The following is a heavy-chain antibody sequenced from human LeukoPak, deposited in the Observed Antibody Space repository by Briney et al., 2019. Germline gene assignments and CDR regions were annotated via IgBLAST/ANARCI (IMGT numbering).Heavy chain of an antibody. CDR3: VRAPDGGYDY. CDR1: GFTFSAYS. V-gene: IGHV3-48*02. D-gene: IGHD1-26*01. J-gene: IGHJ4*02. Sequence: GGSLRLSCTASGFTFSAYSMQWVRQARGKGLEYISYVSSGGSVMYYADSVKGRFTISRDNAKKSVYLQMNSLRDEDTAIYYCVRAPDGGYDYWGQGALVTVSS. CDR2: VSSGGSVM.